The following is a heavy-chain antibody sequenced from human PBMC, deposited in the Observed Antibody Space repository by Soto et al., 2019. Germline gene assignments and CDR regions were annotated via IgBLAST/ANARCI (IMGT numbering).Heavy chain of an antibody. CDR3: ARENGEYGSVAVLDV. Sequence: ASVKVSCKASGYTFTGYYMHWVRQAPGQGLEWMGWINPNSGGTNYAQKFQGWVTMTRDTSISTAYMELSRLRSDDTAVYYCARENGEYGSVAVLDVWGQGTTVTVSS. CDR1: GYTFTGYY. D-gene: IGHD4-17*01. CDR2: INPNSGGT. V-gene: IGHV1-2*04. J-gene: IGHJ6*02.